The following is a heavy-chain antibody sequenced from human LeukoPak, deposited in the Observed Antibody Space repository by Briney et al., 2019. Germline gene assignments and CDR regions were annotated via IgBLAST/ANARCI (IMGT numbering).Heavy chain of an antibody. CDR3: AKGRVTAIPDGTIDY. CDR2: ITYDGSKK. Sequence: GGSLRLSCAASGFTFSSYGMHWVRQAPGKGLEWVGFITYDGSKKVYADFVKGRFSISRDNSKNTLYVQMNSLGAEDTALYYCAKGRVTAIPDGTIDYWGQGTLITVPS. V-gene: IGHV3-30*18. D-gene: IGHD2-21*02. J-gene: IGHJ4*02. CDR1: GFTFSSYG.